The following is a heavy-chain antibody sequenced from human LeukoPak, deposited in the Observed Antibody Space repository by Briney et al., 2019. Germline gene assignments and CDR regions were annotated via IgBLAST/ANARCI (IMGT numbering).Heavy chain of an antibody. V-gene: IGHV3-64D*06. CDR1: RFTFSSYA. CDR3: VKSDLYGSGSLVFDY. CDR2: ISSNGGST. Sequence: GGSLRLSCSASRFTFSSYAMHWVRQAPGKGLEYVSAISSNGGSTYYADSVKGRFTISRDNSKNTLYLQMSSLGAEDTAVYYCVKSDLYGSGSLVFDYWGQGTLVTVSS. D-gene: IGHD3-10*01. J-gene: IGHJ4*02.